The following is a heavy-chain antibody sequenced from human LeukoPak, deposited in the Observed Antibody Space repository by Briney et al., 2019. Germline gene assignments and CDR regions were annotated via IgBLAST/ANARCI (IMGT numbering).Heavy chain of an antibody. CDR2: ISGSGGST. D-gene: IGHD3-16*01. V-gene: IGHV3-23*01. J-gene: IGHJ4*02. CDR1: GFTFSSYA. Sequence: GGSLRLSCAASGFTFSSYAMSWVRQAPGKGLEWVSAISGSGGSTYYADSVKGRFTISRDTSKNSVFLHMKSLRVDDTGIYYCGGRNPPDCWGQGTLVVDSS. CDR3: GGRNPPDC.